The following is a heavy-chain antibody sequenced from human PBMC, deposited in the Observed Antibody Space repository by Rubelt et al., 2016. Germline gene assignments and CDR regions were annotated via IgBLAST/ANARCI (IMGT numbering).Heavy chain of an antibody. CDR2: INHSGST. Sequence: QVQLQQWGAGLLKPSETLSLTCAVYGGSFSGYYWSWIRQPPGKGLEWIGEINHSGSTNYNPSLRSRVTRSVDTCKNQFSLKLSSVTAADTAVDYCARGSTVRRFGWFDPWGQGTLVTVSS. D-gene: IGHD3-10*01. V-gene: IGHV4-34*01. J-gene: IGHJ5*02. CDR3: ARGSTVRRFGWFDP. CDR1: GGSFSGYY.